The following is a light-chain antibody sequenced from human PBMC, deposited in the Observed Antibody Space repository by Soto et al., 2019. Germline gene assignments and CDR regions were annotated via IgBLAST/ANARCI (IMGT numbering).Light chain of an antibody. Sequence: QSALTQPRSVSGSPGQSVTVSCTGTSRDVAVYGYVSWFQQHHAKAPQLLIYDVTKTPSVIPDRLSRSKSGNTAALTISGLQAEDEAEYFCSSYAGTYTWIFGSGTKVTVL. V-gene: IGLV2-11*01. CDR1: SRDVAVYGY. CDR3: SSYAGTYTWI. CDR2: DVT. J-gene: IGLJ1*01.